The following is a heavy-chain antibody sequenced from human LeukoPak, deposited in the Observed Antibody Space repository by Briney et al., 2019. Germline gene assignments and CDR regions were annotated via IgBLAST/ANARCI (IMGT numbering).Heavy chain of an antibody. CDR3: ARVGVERYFDWLSIFDY. CDR1: VYSISSGYY. CDR2: IYHSGST. J-gene: IGHJ4*02. Sequence: PAETLSLTCTVSVYSISSGYYWGWIRQPPGKGLEWIGSIYHSGSTYYNPSLKSRVTISVDTSKNQFSLKLSSVTAADTAVYYCARVGVERYFDWLSIFDYWGQGTLVTVSS. V-gene: IGHV4-38-2*02. D-gene: IGHD3-9*01.